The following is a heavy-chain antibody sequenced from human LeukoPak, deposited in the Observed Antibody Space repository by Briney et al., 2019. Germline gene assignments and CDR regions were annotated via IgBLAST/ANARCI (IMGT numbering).Heavy chain of an antibody. D-gene: IGHD1-26*01. CDR1: GYTFTSYY. CDR3: ARDPVGATLYYYYGMDV. CDR2: INPSGGST. V-gene: IGHV1-46*01. J-gene: IGHJ6*02. Sequence: ASVKVSCKASGYTFTSYYMHWVRQAPGQGLEWMGIINPSGGSTSYAQKFQGGVTMTRDTSTSTVYMELSSLRSEDTAVYYCARDPVGATLYYYYGMDVWGQGTTVTVSS.